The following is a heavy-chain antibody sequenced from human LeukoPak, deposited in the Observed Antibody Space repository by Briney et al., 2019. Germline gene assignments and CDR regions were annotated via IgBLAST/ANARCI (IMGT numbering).Heavy chain of an antibody. CDR3: ARGGGNTNWFDP. CDR2: IYYSGST. Sequence: SETLSLTCTVSGGSISSYYWSWIRQPPGKGLEWIGYIYYSGSTNYNPSLKSRVTISVDTSKNQLSLKLRSVSAADTAVYCCARGGGNTNWFDPWGQGILVTVSS. J-gene: IGHJ5*02. CDR1: GGSISSYY. V-gene: IGHV4-59*01. D-gene: IGHD3-16*01.